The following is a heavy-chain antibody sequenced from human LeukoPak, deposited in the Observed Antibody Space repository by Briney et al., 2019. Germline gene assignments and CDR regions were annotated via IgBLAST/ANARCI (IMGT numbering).Heavy chain of an antibody. CDR2: MNPNSGNT. Sequence: GASVKVSCKASGYTFTSYDINWVRQATGQGLEWMGWMNPNSGNTGYAQKFQGRVTMTRNTSISTAYMELSSLRSEDTAVYYCARGLWLDDSYYYYGMDVWGQGTTVTVSS. D-gene: IGHD6-19*01. CDR3: ARGLWLDDSYYYYGMDV. CDR1: GYTFTSYD. J-gene: IGHJ6*02. V-gene: IGHV1-8*01.